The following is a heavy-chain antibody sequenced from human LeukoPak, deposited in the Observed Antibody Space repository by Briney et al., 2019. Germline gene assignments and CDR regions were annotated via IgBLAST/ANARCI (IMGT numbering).Heavy chain of an antibody. CDR3: ATMGFDY. Sequence: SETLSLTCTVSGGSISSYYWSWIRQPPGKGLEWIGYINYSGSTNYNPSLKSRVTISVNTSKNQFSLKLSSVTAADTAVYYCATMGFDYWGQGTLVTASS. D-gene: IGHD3-16*01. CDR2: INYSGST. V-gene: IGHV4-59*01. CDR1: GGSISSYY. J-gene: IGHJ4*02.